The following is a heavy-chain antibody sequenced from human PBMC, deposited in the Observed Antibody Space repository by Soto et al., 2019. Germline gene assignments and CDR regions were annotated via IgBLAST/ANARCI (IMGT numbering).Heavy chain of an antibody. CDR3: ARGEGVYAVTLKSGMDV. D-gene: IGHD4-17*01. CDR2: IIPIFGTA. Sequence: QVQLVQSGAEVKKPGSSVKVSCKASGGTFSSYAISWVRQAPGQGLEWMGGIIPIFGTANYAQKFQGRVTITADECTSTAYLELSSLRSEDTAVYYCARGEGVYAVTLKSGMDVWGQGTTVTVSS. J-gene: IGHJ6*02. V-gene: IGHV1-69*01. CDR1: GGTFSSYA.